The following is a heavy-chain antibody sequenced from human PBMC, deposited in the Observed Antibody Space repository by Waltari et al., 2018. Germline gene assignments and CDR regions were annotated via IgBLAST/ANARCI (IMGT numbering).Heavy chain of an antibody. V-gene: IGHV1-69*12. J-gene: IGHJ6*03. D-gene: IGHD2-2*01. CDR2: ITPIFGTA. CDR1: GGNCSSYP. CDR3: VRGRSGIVVVPAAKTFYYMDV. Sequence: QVQLVESGAAVKKPGSSGKVSCKASGGNCSSYPLRWVRQALGQGREWMGGITPIFGTANYAQKFQGRVTITADESTSTAYMEVSSLRPADAAVYYCVRGRSGIVVVPAAKTFYYMDVWGKGTTVTISS.